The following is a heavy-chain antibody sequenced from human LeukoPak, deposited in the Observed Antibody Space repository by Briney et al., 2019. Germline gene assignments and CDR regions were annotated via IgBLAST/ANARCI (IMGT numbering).Heavy chain of an antibody. CDR2: ISGYNGNT. CDR1: GYTFTSYG. Sequence: ASVKVSCKASGYTFTSYGISWVRQAPGQGLEWMGGISGYNGNTNYAQKLQGRVTMTTDTSTSTAYMDLRSLRSDDTAMYYCARDEGRYSGGYYPNWFDPWGQGTLVTVSS. J-gene: IGHJ5*02. V-gene: IGHV1-18*01. CDR3: ARDEGRYSGGYYPNWFDP. D-gene: IGHD3-22*01.